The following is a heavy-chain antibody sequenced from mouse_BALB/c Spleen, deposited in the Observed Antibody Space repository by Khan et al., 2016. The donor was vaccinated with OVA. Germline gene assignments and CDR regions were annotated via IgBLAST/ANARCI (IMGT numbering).Heavy chain of an antibody. CDR1: GYTFTTAG. CDR3: ASGYGYGRYFDV. Sequence: QVQLKESGPELKKPGETVRISCKASGYTFTTAGMQWVQKMPGKGLKWIGWINTHPGVPKYAEDFKGRFAFSLETSASTASLQITNLKNEDTATYFWASGYGYGRYFDVWGAGTTVTVSS. J-gene: IGHJ1*01. CDR2: INTHPGVP. V-gene: IGHV9-4*02. D-gene: IGHD2-2*01.